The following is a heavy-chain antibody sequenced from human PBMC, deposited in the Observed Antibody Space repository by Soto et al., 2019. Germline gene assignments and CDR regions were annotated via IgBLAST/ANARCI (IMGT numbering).Heavy chain of an antibody. V-gene: IGHV3-33*08. CDR2: IWYDGSNK. J-gene: IGHJ6*02. CDR3: AREDLVLVPAAGAGMDV. Sequence: RHSWAVGGCTSCNYGMRRFSQAPGKGLEWVAVIWYDGSNKYYADSVKGRFTISRDNSKNTLYLEMNSLRAEDTAVYSCAREDLVLVPAAGAGMDVWGQGTTVTVSS. D-gene: IGHD2-2*01. CDR1: GCTSCNYG.